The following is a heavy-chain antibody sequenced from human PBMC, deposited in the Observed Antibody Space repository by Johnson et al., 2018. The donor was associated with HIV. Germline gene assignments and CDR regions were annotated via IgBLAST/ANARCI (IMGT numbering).Heavy chain of an antibody. J-gene: IGHJ3*02. Sequence: MQLVESGGGLVQPGGSLRLSCAASGFTVSSNYMSWVRQAPGKGLEWVSVIYSGGSTYYADSVKGRFTISRNNSKNTLYLQMNSLRAEDTAVYYCAKDMFRWELLDGDTFDIWGQGTMVTVSS. CDR1: GFTVSSNY. D-gene: IGHD1-26*01. CDR3: AKDMFRWELLDGDTFDI. V-gene: IGHV3-66*01. CDR2: IYSGGST.